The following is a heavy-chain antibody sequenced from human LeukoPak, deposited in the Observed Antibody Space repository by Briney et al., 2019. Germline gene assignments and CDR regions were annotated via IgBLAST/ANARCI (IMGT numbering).Heavy chain of an antibody. CDR3: ATLRDGYEFDY. J-gene: IGHJ4*02. V-gene: IGHV4-59*01. D-gene: IGHD5-24*01. CDR2: IYDRASI. Sequence: SETLSLTCTVSGGSISGNYWSWIRQPPGKGLEWIGHIYDRASINYNPSLQSRVTISVDTSKNHFSLKLSSVTAADTAVYYCATLRDGYEFDYWGQGTLVTVPS. CDR1: GGSISGNY.